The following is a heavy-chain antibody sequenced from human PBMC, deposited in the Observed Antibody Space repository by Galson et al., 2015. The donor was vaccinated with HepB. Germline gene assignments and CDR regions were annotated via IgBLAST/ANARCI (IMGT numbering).Heavy chain of an antibody. CDR1: GFTVSSNY. Sequence: SLRLSCAASGFTVSSNYMSWVRQAPGKGLEWVSVIYAGGNTFYADSVKGRFTISRDNSKNTVYLQMSSLRAEDTAVYYCARDLRGTVAGDYYFDYWGQGTLVTVSS. D-gene: IGHD6-19*01. J-gene: IGHJ4*02. V-gene: IGHV3-66*01. CDR3: ARDLRGTVAGDYYFDY. CDR2: IYAGGNT.